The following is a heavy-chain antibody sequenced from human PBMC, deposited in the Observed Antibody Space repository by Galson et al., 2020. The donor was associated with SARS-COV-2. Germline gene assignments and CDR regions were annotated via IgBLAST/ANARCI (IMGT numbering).Heavy chain of an antibody. CDR1: GFTFSTYS. V-gene: IGHV3-21*01. Sequence: GESLKISCAASGFTFSTYSMNWVRQAPGKGLEWVSSISSSNSYIFYADSVKGRFTISRDNANDSLYLQMNSLRAEDTAVYYCATTPVAGRNYWGQGTLVTVSS. D-gene: IGHD6-19*01. CDR3: ATTPVAGRNY. CDR2: ISSSNSYI. J-gene: IGHJ4*02.